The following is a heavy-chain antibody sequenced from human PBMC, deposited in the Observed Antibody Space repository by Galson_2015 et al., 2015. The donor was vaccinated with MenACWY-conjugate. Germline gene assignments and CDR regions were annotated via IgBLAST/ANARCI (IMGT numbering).Heavy chain of an antibody. CDR2: IVVGSGNT. J-gene: IGHJ6*03. V-gene: IGHV1-58*01. CDR1: GFTFTSSA. D-gene: IGHD3-22*01. CDR3: AAMGHYYDSSGYPGYSMYYYYYMDV. Sequence: SVKVSCKASGFTFTSSAVQWVRQARGQRLEWIGWIVVGSGNTNYAQKFQERVTITRDMSTSTAYMELSSLRSEDTAVYYCAAMGHYYDSSGYPGYSMYYYYYMDVWGKGTTVTVSS.